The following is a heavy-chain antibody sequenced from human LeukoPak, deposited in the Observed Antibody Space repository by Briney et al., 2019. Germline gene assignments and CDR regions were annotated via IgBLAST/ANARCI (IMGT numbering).Heavy chain of an antibody. D-gene: IGHD3-10*01. CDR1: AFTFSSYG. V-gene: IGHV3-30*02. CDR3: AKDRGSGSYHGWFDP. CDR2: IRYDGSNK. Sequence: GGSLRLSCAASAFTFSSYGMHWVRQTPGKGLEWVAFIRYDGSNKYYADSVKGRFTISRDNSKNTLYLQMNSLRAEDTAVYYCAKDRGSGSYHGWFDPWGQGTLVTVSS. J-gene: IGHJ5*02.